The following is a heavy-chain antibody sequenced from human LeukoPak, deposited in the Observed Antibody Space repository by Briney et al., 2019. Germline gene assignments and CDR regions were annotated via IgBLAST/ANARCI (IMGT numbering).Heavy chain of an antibody. CDR3: ATDPQDAFDI. CDR2: FDPEDGET. J-gene: IGHJ3*02. CDR1: GFTFSSYS. Sequence: GGSLRLSCAASGFTFSSYSMHWVRQAPGKGLEWMGGFDPEDGETIYAQKFQGRVTMTEDTSTDTAYMELSSLRSEDTAVYYCATDPQDAFDIWGQGTMVTVSP. V-gene: IGHV1-24*01.